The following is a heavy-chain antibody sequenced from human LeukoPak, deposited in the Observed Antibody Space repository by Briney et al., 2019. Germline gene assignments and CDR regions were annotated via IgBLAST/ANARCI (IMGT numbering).Heavy chain of an antibody. V-gene: IGHV1-18*01. CDR3: ARVPDCSSTGCYAGRDY. CDR1: GYTFTSYG. CDR2: ISAYNGNT. Sequence: GASVKVSCKASGYTFTSYGISWVRQAPGQGLEWMGWISAYNGNTNYAQKLQGRVTMTTDTSTSTAYMELRSLRSDDTAVYYCARVPDCSSTGCYAGRDYWGQGTLVTVSS. J-gene: IGHJ4*02. D-gene: IGHD2-2*01.